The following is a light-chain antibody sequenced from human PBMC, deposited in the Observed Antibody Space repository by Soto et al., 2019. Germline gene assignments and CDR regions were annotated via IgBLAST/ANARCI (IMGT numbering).Light chain of an antibody. CDR3: RRYNSAPHT. CDR1: QGISNY. J-gene: IGKJ3*01. V-gene: IGKV1-27*01. Sequence: DIQMTQSPSSLSASVGDRVTITCRASQGISNYLAWYQQKPGKVPKLLIYAASTVQSGVPSRFSGSGSGTEFTLTISSRQPEDFATYYYRRYNSAPHTCGPGTKVDIK. CDR2: AAS.